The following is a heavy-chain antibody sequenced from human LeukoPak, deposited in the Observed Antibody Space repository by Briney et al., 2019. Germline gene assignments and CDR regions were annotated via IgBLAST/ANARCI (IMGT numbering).Heavy chain of an antibody. Sequence: GGSLRLSCAASGFTFSSYCMNWVRQAPGKGLEWVSSISSSSSYIYYADSVKGRFTISRDNAKNSLYLQMNSLRAEDTAVYYCARVGIAAFDYWGQGTLVTVSS. CDR2: ISSSSSYI. J-gene: IGHJ4*02. D-gene: IGHD6-13*01. CDR3: ARVGIAAFDY. V-gene: IGHV3-21*01. CDR1: GFTFSSYC.